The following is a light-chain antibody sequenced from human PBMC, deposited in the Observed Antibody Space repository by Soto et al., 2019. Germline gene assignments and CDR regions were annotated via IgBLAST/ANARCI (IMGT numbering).Light chain of an antibody. V-gene: IGLV2-14*01. Sequence: QSALTQPASVSGSPGQSITMSCTGTNSDVGGYNFVSWYQQHPDTAPKLIIDXVTNRXXXVXDXFSGSKSGNTASLTISGXXXXXXXDYYCTSYTSSSTMVFGGGTKLTVL. J-gene: IGLJ3*02. CDR2: XVT. CDR3: TSYTSSSTMV. CDR1: NSDVGGYNF.